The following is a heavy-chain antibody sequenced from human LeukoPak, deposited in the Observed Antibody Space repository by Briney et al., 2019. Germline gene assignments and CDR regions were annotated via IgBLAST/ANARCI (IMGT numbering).Heavy chain of an antibody. V-gene: IGHV1-18*01. CDR2: ISAYNGNT. D-gene: IGHD3-22*01. CDR3: ARDYYDSSGYYYVFAY. CDR1: DYTFTNYG. Sequence: ASVTVSCKASDYTFTNYGISWVRPAPGHGLEWMGWISAYNGNTNQAQKLQGRVTMTTDTSTRTAYMELRSLRSDDTAVYYCARDYYDSSGYYYVFAYWGEGTLVTVSS. J-gene: IGHJ4*02.